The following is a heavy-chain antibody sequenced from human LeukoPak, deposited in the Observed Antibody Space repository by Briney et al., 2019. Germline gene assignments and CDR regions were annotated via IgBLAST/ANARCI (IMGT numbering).Heavy chain of an antibody. V-gene: IGHV3-15*01. J-gene: IGHJ4*02. CDR2: IKGKTDGGAS. D-gene: IGHD3-10*01. CDR3: VRGHFGDYYFDY. CDR1: GFTFTNAW. Sequence: GGSLRLSCEASGFTFTNAWMNWVRQAPGKGVEWIGRIKGKTDGGASDYATTVKGKFTISRDETKNILYLQMNSLTTEDSAVYFCVRGHFGDYYFDYWGQGTLVTVSS.